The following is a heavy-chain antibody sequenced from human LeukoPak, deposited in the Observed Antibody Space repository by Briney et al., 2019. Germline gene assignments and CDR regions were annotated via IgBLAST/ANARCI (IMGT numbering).Heavy chain of an antibody. D-gene: IGHD1-26*01. CDR1: GFTFSSYW. CDR2: IKQDGSEK. Sequence: GGSLRLSCAASGFTFSSYWMSWVRQAPGKGLEWVANIKQDGSEKYYVDSVKGRFTISRDNAKNSLYLQMNSLRAEDTAVYYCASDWQRNVDSGSYYAFDYWGQGTLVTVSS. V-gene: IGHV3-7*01. J-gene: IGHJ4*02. CDR3: ASDWQRNVDSGSYYAFDY.